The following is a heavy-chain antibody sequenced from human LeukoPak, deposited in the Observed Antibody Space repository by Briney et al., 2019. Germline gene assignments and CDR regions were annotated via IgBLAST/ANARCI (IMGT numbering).Heavy chain of an antibody. V-gene: IGHV3-7*01. Sequence: QPGGSLLLSCAASGFTFNGYWMNGVRQAPGKGLEGVANIKKDGSETNDVDSLRGRFTISRDNAKNSLYLQINGLTVEDTAVYYCSGGSGWLMDVWGKGTTVTVSS. CDR1: GFTFNGYW. CDR2: IKKDGSET. CDR3: SGGSGWLMDV. D-gene: IGHD6-19*01. J-gene: IGHJ6*03.